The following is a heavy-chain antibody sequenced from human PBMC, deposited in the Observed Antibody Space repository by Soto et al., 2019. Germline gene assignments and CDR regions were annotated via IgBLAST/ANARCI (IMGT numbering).Heavy chain of an antibody. D-gene: IGHD3-10*01. CDR1: NDSISTYY. V-gene: IGHV4-59*08. CDR3: ARQGFGDLHGLVDV. CDR2: IYYSGST. Sequence: SETLSLTCTVSNDSISTYYWTWIRQPPGKGLEWIGFIYYSGSTNYNPSLQSRVTISVDTSKNQFSLKMNSVTAADTALYFCARQGFGDLHGLVDVWGQGTTVTVSS. J-gene: IGHJ6*02.